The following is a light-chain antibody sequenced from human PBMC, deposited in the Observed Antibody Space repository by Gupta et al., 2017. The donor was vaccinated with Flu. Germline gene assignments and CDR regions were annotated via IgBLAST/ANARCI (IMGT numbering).Light chain of an antibody. CDR1: QSVSSTH. Sequence: IVLTQSPGTLSSSPGERATLSCRGSQSVSSTHLAWYRQKPGQSPRLLIYGASSRVTGTPDRFSGSGSGTDFTLTISRLEPEDFAVYYCQQYGSSPRTFGQGTKVEIK. CDR3: QQYGSSPRT. J-gene: IGKJ1*01. CDR2: GAS. V-gene: IGKV3-20*01.